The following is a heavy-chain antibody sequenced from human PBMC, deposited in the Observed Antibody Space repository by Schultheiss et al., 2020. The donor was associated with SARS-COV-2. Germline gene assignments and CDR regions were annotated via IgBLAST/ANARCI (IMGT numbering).Heavy chain of an antibody. CDR3: ARKYGDYADAFDI. D-gene: IGHD4-17*01. V-gene: IGHV3-53*01. J-gene: IGHJ3*02. CDR2: IYSGGST. Sequence: GGSLRLSCAASGFTVSSNYMSWVRQAPGKGLEWVSVIYSGGSTYYADSVKGRFTISRDNSKNTLYLQMNSLRAEDTAVYYCARKYGDYADAFDIWGQGTMVTVSS. CDR1: GFTVSSNY.